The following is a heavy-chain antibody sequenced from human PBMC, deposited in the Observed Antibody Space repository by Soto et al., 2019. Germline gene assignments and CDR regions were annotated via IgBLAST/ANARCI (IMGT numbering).Heavy chain of an antibody. J-gene: IGHJ6*02. D-gene: IGHD1-1*01. Sequence: SGGSLRLSCAASGFTFSSYWMSWVRQAPGKGLEWVANIKQDGTENYYVDSVKGRFTISRDNAKRSLYLQMNSLRAEDTAVYYCARGTNWNNHYGMDVWGQGTTVTVSS. CDR2: IKQDGTEN. CDR3: ARGTNWNNHYGMDV. CDR1: GFTFSSYW. V-gene: IGHV3-7*03.